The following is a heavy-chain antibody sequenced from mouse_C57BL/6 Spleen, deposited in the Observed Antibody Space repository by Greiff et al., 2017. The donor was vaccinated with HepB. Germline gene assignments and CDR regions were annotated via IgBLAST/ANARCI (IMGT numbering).Heavy chain of an antibody. CDR3: ARYLLRPYYYAMDY. D-gene: IGHD1-1*01. CDR2: ISSGSSTI. Sequence: EVQGVESGGGLVKPGGSLKLSCAASGFTFSDYGMHWVRQAPEKGLEWVAYISSGSSTIYYADTVKGRFTISRDNAKNTLFLQMTSLRSEDTAMYYCARYLLRPYYYAMDYWGQGTSVTVSS. J-gene: IGHJ4*01. V-gene: IGHV5-17*01. CDR1: GFTFSDYG.